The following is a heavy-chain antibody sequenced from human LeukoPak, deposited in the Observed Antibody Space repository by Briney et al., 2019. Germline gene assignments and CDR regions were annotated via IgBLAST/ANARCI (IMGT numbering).Heavy chain of an antibody. D-gene: IGHD2-21*02. CDR3: VKGFGDVVVTAIADY. Sequence: ASVKVSCKASGGTFSSYAISWVRQAPGQGLEWMGRIIPILGIANYAQKFQGRVTITADKSTSTAYMELSSLKSEDTAVYYCVKGFGDVVVTAIADYWGQGTLVTVSS. CDR2: IIPILGIA. CDR1: GGTFSSYA. J-gene: IGHJ4*02. V-gene: IGHV1-69*04.